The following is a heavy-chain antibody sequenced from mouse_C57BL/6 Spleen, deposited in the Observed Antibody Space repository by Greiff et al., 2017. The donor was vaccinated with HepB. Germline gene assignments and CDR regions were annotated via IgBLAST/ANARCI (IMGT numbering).Heavy chain of an antibody. CDR2: INPNNGGT. Sequence: EVQLQQSGPELVKPGASVKIPCKASGYTFTDYNMDWVKQSHGKSLEWIGDINPNNGGTIYNQKFKGKATLTVDKSSSTAYMELRSLTSEDTAVYYCAREDDGSSHWYFDVWGTGTTVTVSS. CDR1: GYTFTDYN. J-gene: IGHJ1*03. CDR3: AREDDGSSHWYFDV. V-gene: IGHV1-18*01. D-gene: IGHD1-1*01.